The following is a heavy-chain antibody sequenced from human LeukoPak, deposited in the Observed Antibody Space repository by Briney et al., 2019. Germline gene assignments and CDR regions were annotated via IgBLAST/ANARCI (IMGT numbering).Heavy chain of an antibody. CDR3: ARDAMVRGVRFSFDA. J-gene: IGHJ5*02. D-gene: IGHD3-10*01. CDR1: GGTFSSYA. Sequence: SVKVSCKASGGTFSSYAISWVRQAPGQGLEWMGRIIPIFGTANYAQKFQGRVTITTDESTSTAYMERSSLRSEDTAVYYCARDAMVRGVRFSFDAGSEATLVTVSS. V-gene: IGHV1-69*05. CDR2: IIPIFGTA.